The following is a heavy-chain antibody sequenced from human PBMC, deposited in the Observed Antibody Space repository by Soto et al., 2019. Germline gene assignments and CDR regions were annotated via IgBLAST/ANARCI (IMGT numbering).Heavy chain of an antibody. V-gene: IGHV1-69*06. Sequence: GASVKVSCKASGGTLSSFINYPINWVRQAPGQGLEWMGGIVPNVGTVNYAQKFQGIVTITADKSTGTAYMEVSSLRSEDTALYYCARRDTSGFLRYFDNWGQGTLVTVSS. J-gene: IGHJ4*02. CDR1: GGTLSSFINYP. CDR3: ARRDTSGFLRYFDN. CDR2: IVPNVGTV. D-gene: IGHD3-3*01.